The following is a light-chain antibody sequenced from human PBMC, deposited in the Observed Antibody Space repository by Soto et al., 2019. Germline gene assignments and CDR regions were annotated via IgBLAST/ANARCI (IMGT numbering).Light chain of an antibody. CDR1: SGSVSTNHY. CDR2: STN. V-gene: IGLV8-61*01. CDR3: VLYMGSGLWV. J-gene: IGLJ3*02. Sequence: VVTQEPSFSVSPGRTVTLTCGLSSGSVSTNHYASWYQQTPGQAPRTLIYSTNTRSSGAPDRFSGSILGNKAALTITGAQADDESDYYCVLYMGSGLWVFGGGTKVTVL.